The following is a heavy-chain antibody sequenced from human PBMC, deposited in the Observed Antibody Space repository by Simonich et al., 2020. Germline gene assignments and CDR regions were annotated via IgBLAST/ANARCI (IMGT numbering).Heavy chain of an antibody. V-gene: IGHV1-18*01. CDR2: SRGYNGNT. D-gene: IGHD2-15*01. Sequence: QVQLVQSGAEVKKPGASVKVSCKASGYTFTSYGISWVRQAPGQGLEWMGWSRGYNGNTNYAQKRQGRVTMTTDTSTSTAYMELRSLRSDDTAVYYCARASRGTWWYYYFDYWGQGTLVTVSS. CDR1: GYTFTSYG. J-gene: IGHJ4*02. CDR3: ARASRGTWWYYYFDY.